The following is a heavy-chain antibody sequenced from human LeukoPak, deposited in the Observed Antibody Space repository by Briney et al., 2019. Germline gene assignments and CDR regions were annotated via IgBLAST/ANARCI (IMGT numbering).Heavy chain of an antibody. CDR2: ISWNSGSI. CDR3: AKSLRRYCSGGSCYSIQH. CDR1: GFTFDDYA. D-gene: IGHD2-15*01. Sequence: PGGSLRLSCAASGFTFDDYAMHWVRHAPGKGLEWVSGISWNSGSIGYADSVKGRFAISRDNAKNSLYLQMNSLRAEDTALYYCAKSLRRYCSGGSCYSIQHWGQGTLVTVSS. V-gene: IGHV3-9*01. J-gene: IGHJ1*01.